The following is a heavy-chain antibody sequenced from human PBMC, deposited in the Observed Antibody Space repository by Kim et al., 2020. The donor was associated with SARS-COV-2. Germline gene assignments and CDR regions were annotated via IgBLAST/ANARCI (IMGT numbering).Heavy chain of an antibody. D-gene: IGHD2-2*01. V-gene: IGHV4-34*01. CDR1: GGSFSGYY. CDR3: ARGRWGYCSSTSCYLDY. J-gene: IGHJ4*02. Sequence: SETLSLTCAVYGGSFSGYYWSWIRQPPGKGLEWIGEINHSGSTNYNPSLKSRVTISVDTSKNQFSLKLSSVTAADTAVYYCARGRWGYCSSTSCYLDYWGQGTLVTVSS. CDR2: INHSGST.